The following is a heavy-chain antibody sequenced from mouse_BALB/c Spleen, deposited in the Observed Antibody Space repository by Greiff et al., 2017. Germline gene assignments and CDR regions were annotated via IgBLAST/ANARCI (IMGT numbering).Heavy chain of an antibody. CDR2: ISSGGSYT. V-gene: IGHV5-6*01. J-gene: IGHJ1*01. D-gene: IGHD2-1*01. CDR3: ARFYGNYGYFDV. Sequence: EVKLVESGGDLVKPGGSLKLSCAASGFTFSSYGMSWVRQTPDKRLEWVATISSGGSYTYYPDSVKGRFTISRDNAKNTLYLQMSSLKSEDTAMYYCARFYGNYGYFDVWGAGTTVTVSS. CDR1: GFTFSSYG.